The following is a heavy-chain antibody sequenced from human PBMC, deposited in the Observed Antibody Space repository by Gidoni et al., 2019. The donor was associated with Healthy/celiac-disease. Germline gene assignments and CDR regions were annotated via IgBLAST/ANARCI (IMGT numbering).Heavy chain of an antibody. J-gene: IGHJ3*02. D-gene: IGHD1-26*01. CDR2: ISSSSSTI. Sequence: EVQLVESGGGLVQRGGSLRLYCAASGFTFSSSSMNWVRQAPGKGLEWVSYISSSSSTIYYAYSVKCRFTISRDNAKYSLYLQMNSLRAEDTAVYYCARDDSGSYFLAAFDIWGQGTMVTVS. V-gene: IGHV3-48*01. CDR3: ARDDSGSYFLAAFDI. CDR1: GFTFSSSS.